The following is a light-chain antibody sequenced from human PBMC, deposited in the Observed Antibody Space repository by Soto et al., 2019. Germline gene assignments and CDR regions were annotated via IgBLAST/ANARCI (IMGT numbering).Light chain of an antibody. Sequence: DIQMTQSPSSLSGSVGDRVTVTCQATQDISSSLNWYQQKVGKAPKLLIYDASNLEIGVPSRFSGSGSGTHFSFTISSLQPEDIATYYCQQFDRFPITFGQGTRLEIK. J-gene: IGKJ5*01. V-gene: IGKV1-33*01. CDR2: DAS. CDR3: QQFDRFPIT. CDR1: QDISSS.